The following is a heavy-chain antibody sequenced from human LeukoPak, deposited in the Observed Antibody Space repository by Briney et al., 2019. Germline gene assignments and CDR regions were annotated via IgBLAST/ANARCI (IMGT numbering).Heavy chain of an antibody. J-gene: IGHJ4*02. Sequence: SETLSLTCSVSGGSISGGDYYWSWIRQPPGKGLEWIGHISYSGNTYYNPSLQSRVLISVDTSENLFSLNLISVTAADTAVYYCARAKYYDSSGYPLDYWGQGTLVTVSS. CDR1: GGSISGGDYY. V-gene: IGHV4-30-4*08. D-gene: IGHD3-22*01. CDR2: ISYSGNT. CDR3: ARAKYYDSSGYPLDY.